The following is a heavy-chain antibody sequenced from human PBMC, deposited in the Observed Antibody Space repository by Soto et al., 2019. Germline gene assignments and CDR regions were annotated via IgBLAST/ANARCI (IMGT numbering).Heavy chain of an antibody. J-gene: IGHJ4*02. Sequence: VQLVESGGGVVQPGRSLRLSCAASGFTFSDYAMHWVRQAPGKGLEWVAVVSHDGRNTHYADSVKGRFTISRDSSKKKVSMEMTSLGAEDTAVYYCARGGRQWLVTYDFNSWGQGALVTVSS. CDR3: ARGGRQWLVTYDFNS. CDR2: VSHDGRNT. D-gene: IGHD6-19*01. V-gene: IGHV3-30*03. CDR1: GFTFSDYA.